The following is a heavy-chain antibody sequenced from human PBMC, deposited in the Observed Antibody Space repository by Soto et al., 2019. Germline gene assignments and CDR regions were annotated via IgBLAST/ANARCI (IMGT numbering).Heavy chain of an antibody. V-gene: IGHV1-69*13. J-gene: IGHJ5*02. CDR2: IIPIFGTA. D-gene: IGHD3-3*01. CDR3: ARGPRIYDFWSGYYNWFDP. CDR1: GGTFSSYA. Sequence: SVNVSCKASGGTFSSYAISWVRQAPGQGLEWMGGIIPIFGTANYAQKFQGRVTITADESTSTAYMELSSLRSEDTAVYYCARGPRIYDFWSGYYNWFDPWGQGTLVTVSS.